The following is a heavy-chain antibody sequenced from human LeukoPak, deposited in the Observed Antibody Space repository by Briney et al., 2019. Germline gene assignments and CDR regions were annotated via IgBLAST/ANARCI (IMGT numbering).Heavy chain of an antibody. Sequence: GGSLRLSCAASGFTFDDYALHWVRQAPGKGLEWVSSISWNSGNMYYVGSVKGRFTISRDNAKNSLSLQMNSLKPEDTALYYCAKGPGLGAGKRYLDLWGRGTLVIVSS. V-gene: IGHV3-9*01. J-gene: IGHJ2*01. CDR3: AKGPGLGAGKRYLDL. CDR2: ISWNSGNM. D-gene: IGHD6-13*01. CDR1: GFTFDDYA.